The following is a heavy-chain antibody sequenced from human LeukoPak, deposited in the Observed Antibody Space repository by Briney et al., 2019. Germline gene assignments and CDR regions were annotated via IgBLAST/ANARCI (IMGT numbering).Heavy chain of an antibody. D-gene: IGHD1-1*01. Sequence: PSETLSLTCTVSGGSISFYYWDWIRQPAGKGLEWIGRIYTSGNTKYNPSLKSRVTISADKSKNQFSLELTSVTAAHTAVYYCARSTGTNRFDYWGQGTLVTVSS. CDR2: IYTSGNT. V-gene: IGHV4-4*07. CDR1: GGSISFYY. CDR3: ARSTGTNRFDY. J-gene: IGHJ4*02.